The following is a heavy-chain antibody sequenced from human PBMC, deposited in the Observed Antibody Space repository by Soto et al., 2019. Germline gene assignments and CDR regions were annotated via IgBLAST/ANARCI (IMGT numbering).Heavy chain of an antibody. CDR1: GGSISSYY. CDR2: IYYSGST. CDR3: ARGMDGRNYYYYYGMDV. V-gene: IGHV4-59*01. D-gene: IGHD2-8*01. Sequence: PSETLSLTCTVSGGSISSYYWSWIRQPPGKGLEWIGYIYYSGSTNYNPSLKSRVTISVDTSKNQFSLKLSSVTAADTAVYYCARGMDGRNYYYYYGMDVWGQGTTVTVSS. J-gene: IGHJ6*02.